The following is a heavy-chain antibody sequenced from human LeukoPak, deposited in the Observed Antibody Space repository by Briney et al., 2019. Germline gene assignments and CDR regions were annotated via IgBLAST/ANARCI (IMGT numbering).Heavy chain of an antibody. CDR2: IASSSRYT. Sequence: GGSLRLSCAASGFTFSSYSLSWVRQAPGKGLEWVSSIASSSRYTYHADSVKGRFTVSRDNARNSLYLQMDSLRGEDTAVYYCARAESSGWYSGYWGQGTLVTISS. J-gene: IGHJ4*02. V-gene: IGHV3-21*01. D-gene: IGHD6-19*01. CDR3: ARAESSGWYSGY. CDR1: GFTFSSYS.